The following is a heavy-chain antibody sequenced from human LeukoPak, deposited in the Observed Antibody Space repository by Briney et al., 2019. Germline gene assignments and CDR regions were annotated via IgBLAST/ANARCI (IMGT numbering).Heavy chain of an antibody. V-gene: IGHV1-46*01. CDR2: INPSGGTT. J-gene: IGHJ4*02. CDR1: GYTFTNYY. Sequence: ASVKVSCKASGYTFTNYYIHWVRQAPGQGLEWMGLINPSGGTTNCAQKFQGRVTMTRDMSTTTVYMHLSSLRSEDTAVYYCARAAAAERLLSDYWGQGTLVTVSS. CDR3: ARAAAAERLLSDY. D-gene: IGHD3-10*01.